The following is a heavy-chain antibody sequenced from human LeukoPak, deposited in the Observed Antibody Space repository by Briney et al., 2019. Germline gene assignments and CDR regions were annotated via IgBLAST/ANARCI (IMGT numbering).Heavy chain of an antibody. J-gene: IGHJ5*02. CDR3: AKGGQDFEFWRFDL. Sequence: GGSLRLSCAASGFTFSDSAVSWVRHSPGEGLKWVSSISDTGGRTYYADSVKGRFTITRDNSRNTVNLQMNSLRAGDTARYYCAKGGQDFEFWRFDLWDQGILVIVSS. CDR1: GFTFSDSA. V-gene: IGHV3-23*01. D-gene: IGHD3-3*01. CDR2: ISDTGGRT.